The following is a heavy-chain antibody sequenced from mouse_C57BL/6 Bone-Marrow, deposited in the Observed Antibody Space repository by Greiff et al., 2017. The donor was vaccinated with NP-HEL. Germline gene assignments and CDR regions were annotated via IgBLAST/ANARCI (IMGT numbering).Heavy chain of an antibody. Sequence: DVKLVESGGGLVQPGGSMKLSCVASGFTFSNYWMNWVRQSPEKGLEWVAQIRLKSDNYATHYAESVQGRFTISRDDSKSSVYLQMNNLRAEDTGIYYCTAHYYGSFDYWGQGTTLTVSS. CDR2: IRLKSDNYAT. CDR1: GFTFSNYW. V-gene: IGHV6-3*01. J-gene: IGHJ2*01. D-gene: IGHD1-1*01. CDR3: TAHYYGSFDY.